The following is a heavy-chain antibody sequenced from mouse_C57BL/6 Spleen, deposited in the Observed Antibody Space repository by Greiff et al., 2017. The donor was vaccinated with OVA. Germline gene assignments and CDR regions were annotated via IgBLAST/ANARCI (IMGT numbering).Heavy chain of an antibody. CDR2: INPNNGGT. CDR3: APSGGFWYFDV. Sequence: VQLQQSGPELVKPGASVKISCKASGYTFTDYYMNWVKQSHGKSLEWIGDINPNNGGTSYNQKFKGKATLTVDKSSSTAYMELRSLTSEDSAVYYCAPSGGFWYFDVWGTGTTVTVSS. J-gene: IGHJ1*03. V-gene: IGHV1-26*01. CDR1: GYTFTDYY.